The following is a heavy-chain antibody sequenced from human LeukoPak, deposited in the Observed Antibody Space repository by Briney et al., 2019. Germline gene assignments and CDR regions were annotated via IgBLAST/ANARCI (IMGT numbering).Heavy chain of an antibody. CDR3: AKDKYCSGGSCLDAFDI. V-gene: IGHV3-48*01. Sequence: GGPLRLSCSASGFTFSSFSMNWVRQAPGKGLEWLSYIGRRSSSIYYADSVKGRFTISRDNSKNTLYLQMNSLRAEDTAVYYCAKDKYCSGGSCLDAFDIWGQGTMVTVSS. CDR1: GFTFSSFS. CDR2: IGRRSSSI. J-gene: IGHJ3*02. D-gene: IGHD2-15*01.